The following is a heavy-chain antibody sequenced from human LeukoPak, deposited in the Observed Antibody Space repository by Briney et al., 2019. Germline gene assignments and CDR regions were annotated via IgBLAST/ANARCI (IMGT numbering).Heavy chain of an antibody. J-gene: IGHJ4*02. V-gene: IGHV4-31*03. CDR3: ARPIPAGGRGVGY. D-gene: IGHD6-13*01. Sequence: PSETLSLTCTVSGGSISSGGYYWSWIRQHPGKGLEWIGYIYYSGSTYYNPSLKSRVTISVDTSKNQFSLKLSSVTAADTAVYYCARPIPAGGRGVGYWGQGTLVTVSS. CDR2: IYYSGST. CDR1: GGSISSGGYY.